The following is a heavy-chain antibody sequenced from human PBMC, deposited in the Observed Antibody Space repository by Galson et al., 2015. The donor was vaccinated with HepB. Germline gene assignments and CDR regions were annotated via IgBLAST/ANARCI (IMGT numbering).Heavy chain of an antibody. Sequence: SVEVSCKASGYRFTSYGISWVRQAPGQGLEWMGWTSTYNGNTKYAQKIQGRVTMTTDTSTSTAYMELRSLRSDDTAVYYCARDFTLTTRDWFDPWGQGTLVTVSS. CDR3: ARDFTLTTRDWFDP. D-gene: IGHD4-17*01. CDR2: TSTYNGNT. V-gene: IGHV1-18*01. J-gene: IGHJ5*02. CDR1: GYRFTSYG.